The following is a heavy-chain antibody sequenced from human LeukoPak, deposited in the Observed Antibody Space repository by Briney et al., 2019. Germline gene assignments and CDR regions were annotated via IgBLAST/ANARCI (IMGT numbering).Heavy chain of an antibody. D-gene: IGHD3-16*01. CDR1: GGTFSSYA. J-gene: IGHJ3*01. V-gene: IGHV1-69*04. CDR3: ARRGLSFSPDDAFDV. Sequence: EASVKVSCKASGGTFSSYAISWVRQAPGQGLEWMGRIIPILGIANYAQKFQGRVTITADKSTSTAYMELSSLRSEDTAVYYCARRGLSFSPDDAFDVWSQGTMVIV. CDR2: IIPILGIA.